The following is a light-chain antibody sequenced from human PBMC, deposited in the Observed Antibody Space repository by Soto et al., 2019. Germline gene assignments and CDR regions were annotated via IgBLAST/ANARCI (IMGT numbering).Light chain of an antibody. V-gene: IGKV3-15*01. CDR1: QSVSNN. Sequence: EIVMTQSPATLSVSPGERATLSCRASQSVSNNLAWYQQKPGQAPRLLMYGASTRATGIPARFSGSGSGTEFTLTISSLQSEDFVVYYCQQYNNWPITFGQGTRLEIK. CDR2: GAS. J-gene: IGKJ5*01. CDR3: QQYNNWPIT.